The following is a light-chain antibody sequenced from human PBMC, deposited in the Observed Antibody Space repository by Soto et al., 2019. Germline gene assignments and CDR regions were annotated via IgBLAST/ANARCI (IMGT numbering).Light chain of an antibody. J-gene: IGKJ1*01. Sequence: VMTQSPATLSVSPGERATLSCRASQSVSSNLAWYQQRPGQAPRLLIYGASTRATGIPARFSGSGSGTEFTLTISSLQSEDFAVYFCQQYNNWPPWTFGPGTKVEIK. CDR1: QSVSSN. CDR3: QQYNNWPPWT. V-gene: IGKV3-15*01. CDR2: GAS.